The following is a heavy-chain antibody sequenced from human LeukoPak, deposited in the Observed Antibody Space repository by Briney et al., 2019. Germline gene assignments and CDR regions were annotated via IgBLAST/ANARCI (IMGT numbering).Heavy chain of an antibody. J-gene: IGHJ4*02. Sequence: ASVTVSCKASGGTFSSYAISWVRQAPGQGLEWMGIINPSGGSTSYAQKFQGRVTMTRDMSTSTVYMELSSLRSEDTAVYYCASGIRSVGATQGAAFDYWGQGTLVTVSS. D-gene: IGHD1-26*01. CDR3: ASGIRSVGATQGAAFDY. V-gene: IGHV1-46*01. CDR1: GGTFSSYA. CDR2: INPSGGST.